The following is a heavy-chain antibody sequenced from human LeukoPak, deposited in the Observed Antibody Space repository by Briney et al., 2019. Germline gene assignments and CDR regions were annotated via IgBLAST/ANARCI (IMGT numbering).Heavy chain of an antibody. Sequence: QTGGSLRLSCAASGFSFSNYGMSWVRQAPGKGLEWVSGISGSGDSTYFADSVKGRFTISRDNSKNTLYLQMNSLRAEDTAVYYCAKDLPYYDILTGYWNYWGQGTLVTVSS. D-gene: IGHD3-9*01. CDR1: GFSFSNYG. V-gene: IGHV3-23*01. CDR2: ISGSGDST. J-gene: IGHJ4*02. CDR3: AKDLPYYDILTGYWNY.